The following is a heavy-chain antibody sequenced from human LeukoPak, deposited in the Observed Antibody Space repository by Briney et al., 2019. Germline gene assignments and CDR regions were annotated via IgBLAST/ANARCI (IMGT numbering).Heavy chain of an antibody. Sequence: SETLSPTCTVSGGSISSYYWSWIRQPPGKGLEWIGYIHYSGSTNYKASLKSRVSISVDTSKNQFSLKLSSVTAADTAVYYCARLTGYSPESWFDPWGQGTLVTVSS. CDR1: GGSISSYY. D-gene: IGHD3-9*01. CDR3: ARLTGYSPESWFDP. J-gene: IGHJ5*02. V-gene: IGHV4-59*01. CDR2: IHYSGST.